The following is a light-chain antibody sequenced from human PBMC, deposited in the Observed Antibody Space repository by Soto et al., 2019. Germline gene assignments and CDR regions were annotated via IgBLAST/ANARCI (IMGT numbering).Light chain of an antibody. CDR1: QSISSS. J-gene: IGKJ1*01. V-gene: IGKV1-5*01. Sequence: DIQMTQSPSTLSASVGDRVTITCRASQSISSSLAWYQQKPGKAPKLLIYDASSLESGVPSRFSGSGSGTEFTLTISSLKNDDFETYYCQQYNSYWTFGQGTKVDIQ. CDR3: QQYNSYWT. CDR2: DAS.